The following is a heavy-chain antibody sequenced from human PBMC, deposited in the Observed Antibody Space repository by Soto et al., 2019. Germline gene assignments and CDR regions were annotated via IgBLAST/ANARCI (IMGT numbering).Heavy chain of an antibody. V-gene: IGHV4-34*01. CDR2: INHSGST. CDR1: GGSFSGYY. J-gene: IGHJ4*02. Sequence: SETLSLTCAVYGGSFSGYYWSWIRQPPGKGLEWVGEINHSGSTNYNPSVKSRVTISVDTSKNQFSLKLSSVTAADTAVYYCARVPYDYGDYGLIDYWGQGTLVTVSS. D-gene: IGHD4-17*01. CDR3: ARVPYDYGDYGLIDY.